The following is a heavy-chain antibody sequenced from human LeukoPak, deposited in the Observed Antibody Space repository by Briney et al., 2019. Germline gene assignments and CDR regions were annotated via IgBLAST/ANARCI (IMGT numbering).Heavy chain of an antibody. V-gene: IGHV3-48*01. CDR3: ARESSSSWRDFDY. CDR1: GFTFSSYS. J-gene: IGHJ4*02. D-gene: IGHD6-13*01. CDR2: ISSSSSTI. Sequence: GGSLRLSCAASGFTFSSYSMNWVRQAPGKGLEWVSYISSSSSTIYYAGSVKGRFTISRDNAKNSLYLQMNSLRAEDTAVYYCARESSSSWRDFDYWGQGTLVTVSS.